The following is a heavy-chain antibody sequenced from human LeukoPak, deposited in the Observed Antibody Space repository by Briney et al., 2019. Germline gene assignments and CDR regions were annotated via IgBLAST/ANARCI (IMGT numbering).Heavy chain of an antibody. CDR3: ARHDRENYYDFDY. V-gene: IGHV4-4*02. J-gene: IGHJ4*02. D-gene: IGHD1-26*01. CDR2: IYHSGNS. CDR1: GGSISSSNW. Sequence: SETLSLTCAVSGGSISSSNWWSWVRQPPGKGLEWIGEIYHSGNSNYNPSLKSRVTMSVDTSKNQFSLKLGSVTAADTAMYYCARHDRENYYDFDYWGQGTLVTVSS.